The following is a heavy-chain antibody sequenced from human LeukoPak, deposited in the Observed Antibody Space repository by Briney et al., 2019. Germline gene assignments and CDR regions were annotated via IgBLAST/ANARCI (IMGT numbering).Heavy chain of an antibody. D-gene: IGHD2-15*01. CDR3: ARAGIVVVVAAQGDAFDI. J-gene: IGHJ3*02. V-gene: IGHV1-18*01. CDR1: GYTFTSYG. CDR2: ISAYNGNT. Sequence: ASVKVSCKVSGYTFTSYGISWARQAPGQGLEWMGWISAYNGNTNYAQKLQGRVIMTTDTSTSTAYMELRSLRSDDTAVYYCARAGIVVVVAAQGDAFDIWGQGTMVTVSS.